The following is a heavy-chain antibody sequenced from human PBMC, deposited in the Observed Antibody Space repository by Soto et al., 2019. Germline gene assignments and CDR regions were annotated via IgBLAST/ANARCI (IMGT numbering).Heavy chain of an antibody. CDR2: IYYSGST. CDR3: ARALYDYVWGSYRPIMVGWFAP. CDR1: GGSISSSSYY. D-gene: IGHD3-16*02. Sequence: QLQLQESGPGLVKPSETLSLTCTVSGGSISSSSYYWGWIRQPPGKGLEWIGSIYYSGSTYYNPSLKSRVTISVDTSKNQFSLKLSSVTAADTAVYYCARALYDYVWGSYRPIMVGWFAPWGQGTLVTVSS. J-gene: IGHJ5*02. V-gene: IGHV4-39*01.